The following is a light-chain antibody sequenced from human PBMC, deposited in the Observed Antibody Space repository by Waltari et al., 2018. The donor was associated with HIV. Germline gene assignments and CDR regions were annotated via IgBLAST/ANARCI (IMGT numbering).Light chain of an antibody. CDR3: ATWDDTLNGVI. Sequence: QSVLTQPPSASGTPGQRVTISCSGGSSNIGSNSLHWYQQLPGTAPRLLLYSTNQRPSRVPDRFSGSKSGTSASLAISGLQSEDEADYYCATWDDTLNGVIFGGGTKLTVL. CDR2: STN. V-gene: IGLV1-44*01. J-gene: IGLJ2*01. CDR1: SSNIGSNS.